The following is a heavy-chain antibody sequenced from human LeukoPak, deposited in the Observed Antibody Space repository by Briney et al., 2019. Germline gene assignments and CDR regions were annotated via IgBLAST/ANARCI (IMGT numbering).Heavy chain of an antibody. D-gene: IGHD1-26*01. J-gene: IGHJ6*03. Sequence: GASVKVSCKASGYTFTSYGITWVRQAPGQGLEWMGWISTHNGNTNYAQKLQGSVTMTTDTSTSTAYMELRSLRSDDTAVYYCATKGGSYYYFYMDVWGKGTTVTVSS. CDR3: ATKGGSYYYFYMDV. CDR2: ISTHNGNT. CDR1: GYTFTSYG. V-gene: IGHV1-18*01.